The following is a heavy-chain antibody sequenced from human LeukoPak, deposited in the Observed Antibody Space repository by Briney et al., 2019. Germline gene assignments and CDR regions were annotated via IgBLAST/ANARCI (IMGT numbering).Heavy chain of an antibody. CDR3: ARNHGSSVYYYYGMDV. CDR2: IYFSGST. V-gene: IGHV4-59*01. D-gene: IGHD6-6*01. Sequence: SETLSLTCTVSGGSISTYYWSWIRQPPGKGLEWVWNIYFSGSTNYNPALKRRGTISVDTYKNQFSLKLSSVTAADTAVYYCARNHGSSVYYYYGMDVWGQGTTVTVSS. J-gene: IGHJ6*02. CDR1: GGSISTYY.